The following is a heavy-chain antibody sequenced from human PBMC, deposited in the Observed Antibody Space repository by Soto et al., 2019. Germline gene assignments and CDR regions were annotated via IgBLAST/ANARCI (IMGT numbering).Heavy chain of an antibody. Sequence: SQTLSVTCTVSAGSISSYYWSWSRQPLGKGLEWIGYIYYSGSTNYSHSLKSRVTISVDTSKNQFSLKLSTVTAADTAVYYCARLGLHLGELSLWETYYYMDVWGKGTTVTVSS. D-gene: IGHD3-16*02. V-gene: IGHV4-59*08. CDR1: AGSISSYY. CDR2: IYYSGST. J-gene: IGHJ6*03. CDR3: ARLGLHLGELSLWETYYYMDV.